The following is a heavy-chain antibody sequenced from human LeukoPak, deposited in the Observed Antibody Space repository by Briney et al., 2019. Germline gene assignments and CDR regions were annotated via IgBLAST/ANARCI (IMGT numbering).Heavy chain of an antibody. J-gene: IGHJ6*03. Sequence: PSETLSLTCTVSGGSISSSSYYWGWIRQPPGKGLEWIGSFYYSGSTDYNPSLKSRVTISVDTSKNQFSLKLSSVTAADTAVYYCARLYYYGSGTRARTYYYYYMDVWGKGTTVTISS. CDR3: ARLYYYGSGTRARTYYYYYMDV. D-gene: IGHD3-10*01. CDR1: GGSISSSSYY. V-gene: IGHV4-39*07. CDR2: FYYSGST.